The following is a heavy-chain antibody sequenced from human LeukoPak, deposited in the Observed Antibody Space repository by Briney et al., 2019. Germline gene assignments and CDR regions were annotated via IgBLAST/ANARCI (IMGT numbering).Heavy chain of an antibody. D-gene: IGHD2-15*01. J-gene: IGHJ4*02. Sequence: ASVKVSCKASGYTFTGYAMNWVRQAPGQGLEWMGWINTNTGNPTYAQGFTGRFVFSLDTSVSTAYLQISSLKAEDTAVYYCARESAVAETSESDYWGQGTLVTVSS. CDR1: GYTFTGYA. CDR2: INTNTGNP. CDR3: ARESAVAETSESDY. V-gene: IGHV7-4-1*02.